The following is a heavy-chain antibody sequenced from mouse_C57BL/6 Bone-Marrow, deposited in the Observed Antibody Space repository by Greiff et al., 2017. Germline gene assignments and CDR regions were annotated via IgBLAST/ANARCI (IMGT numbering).Heavy chain of an antibody. V-gene: IGHV2-2*01. CDR2: IWSGGST. CDR1: GFSLTSYG. D-gene: IGHD2-4*01. J-gene: IGHJ3*01. CDR3: ARNWRLRRDWFAY. Sequence: QVQLQQSGPGLVQPSQSLSITCTVSGFSLTSYGVHWVRQSPGKGLEWLGVIWSGGSTDYNAAFISRLSISKDNSKSQVFFKMNSLQADDTAIYYCARNWRLRRDWFAYWGQGTLVTVSA.